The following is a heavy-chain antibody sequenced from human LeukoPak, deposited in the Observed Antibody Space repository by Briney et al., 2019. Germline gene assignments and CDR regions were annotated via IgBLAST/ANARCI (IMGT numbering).Heavy chain of an antibody. CDR3: ARGLAAPGVNYYYYYMDV. Sequence: SETLSLTCTVSGGSISSSSYYWGWIRQPPGKGLVWIGSIYYSGSTNYNPSLKSRVTISVDTSKNQFSLKLSSVTAADTAVYYCARGLAAPGVNYYYYYMDVWGKGTTVTISS. D-gene: IGHD3-16*01. V-gene: IGHV4-39*07. CDR1: GGSISSSSYY. CDR2: IYYSGST. J-gene: IGHJ6*03.